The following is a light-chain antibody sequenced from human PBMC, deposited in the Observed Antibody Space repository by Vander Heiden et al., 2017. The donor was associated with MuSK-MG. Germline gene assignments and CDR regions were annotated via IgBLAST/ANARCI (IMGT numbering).Light chain of an antibody. J-gene: IGLJ3*02. CDR2: STS. CDR3: RLYYGGAQV. CDR1: TGTVTTAHY. Sequence: QTVVTQEPSVTVSPGGTVTLTCASRTGTVTTAHYPNWFQQKPGQAPKSLIHSTSIKHSWTPARFSGSILGGKAALTLSGVQHEDEDDYYCRLYYGGAQVFGGGTKLTVL. V-gene: IGLV7-43*01.